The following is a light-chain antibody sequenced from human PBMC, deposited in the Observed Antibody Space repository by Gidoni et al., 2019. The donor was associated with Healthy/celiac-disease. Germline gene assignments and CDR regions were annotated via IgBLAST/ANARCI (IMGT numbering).Light chain of an antibody. J-gene: IGLJ2*01. Sequence: SSELTQDPAVSVALGQTVRSTCQGDRLRSYYASWYQQKPGQAPVLVIYGKNNRPSGIPDRFSGSSSGNTASLTITGAQAEDEADYYCNSRDSSGNHPVVFGGGTKLTVL. V-gene: IGLV3-19*01. CDR2: GKN. CDR3: NSRDSSGNHPVV. CDR1: RLRSYY.